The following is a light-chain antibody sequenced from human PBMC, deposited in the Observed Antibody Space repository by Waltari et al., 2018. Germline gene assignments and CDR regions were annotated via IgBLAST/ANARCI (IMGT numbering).Light chain of an antibody. CDR2: VNSDGSH. CDR1: RGYTNTI. Sequence: QLVLTQSPSASAPLGASVKLTCTLSRGYTNTIIAWQQQHPTKGPRYLMKVNSDGSHNKGDKIPERFSGSSSGAERYLTISSLQSEDEADYYCQTGGHGTWVFGGGTKLTVL. J-gene: IGLJ3*02. CDR3: QTGGHGTWV. V-gene: IGLV4-69*01.